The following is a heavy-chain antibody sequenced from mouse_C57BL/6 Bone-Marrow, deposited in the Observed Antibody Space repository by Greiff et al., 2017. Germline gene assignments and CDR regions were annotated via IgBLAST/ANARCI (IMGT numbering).Heavy chain of an antibody. J-gene: IGHJ2*01. CDR2: INPGSGGT. Sequence: QVQLQQSGAELVRPGTSVKVSCKASGYAFTNYLIEWVKQRPGQGLEWIGVINPGSGGTNYNEKFKGKATLTADKSSSTAYMQRSSLTSEDSAVYFCARWLRHYFDYWGQGTILTVSA. D-gene: IGHD2-2*01. V-gene: IGHV1-54*01. CDR3: ARWLRHYFDY. CDR1: GYAFTNYL.